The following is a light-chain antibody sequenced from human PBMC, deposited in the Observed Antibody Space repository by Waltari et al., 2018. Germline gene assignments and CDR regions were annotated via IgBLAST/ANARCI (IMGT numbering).Light chain of an antibody. CDR3: QTWDTDSYVI. CDR1: SGPSTYA. Sequence: QLVLTQSPSASASLGASVKLTCTLSSGPSTYAIAWHQQQPEKGPRYLRKLNTDGSHNEGDGIPDRFSGSSSGAERYLTISSLQSEDEADYYCQTWDTDSYVIFGGGTKLTVL. CDR2: LNTDGSH. V-gene: IGLV4-69*01. J-gene: IGLJ2*01.